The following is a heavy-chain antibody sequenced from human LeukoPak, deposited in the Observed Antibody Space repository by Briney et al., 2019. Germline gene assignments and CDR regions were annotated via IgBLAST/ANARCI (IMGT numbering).Heavy chain of an antibody. Sequence: GGSLRLSCAASGFTFSSYSMNWVRQAPGKGLEWVSSISSSSSYIYYADSAKGRFTISRDNAKNSLYLQMNSLRAEDTAVYYCARVHSSLLWFGEQYGMDVWGQGTTVTVSS. J-gene: IGHJ6*02. CDR1: GFTFSSYS. V-gene: IGHV3-21*01. CDR2: ISSSSSYI. D-gene: IGHD3-10*01. CDR3: ARVHSSLLWFGEQYGMDV.